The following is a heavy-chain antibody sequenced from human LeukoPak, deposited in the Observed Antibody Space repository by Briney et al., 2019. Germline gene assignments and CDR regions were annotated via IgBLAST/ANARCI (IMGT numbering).Heavy chain of an antibody. CDR2: INPNSGGT. J-gene: IGHJ3*02. CDR1: GYTFTDNH. V-gene: IGHV1-2*02. CDR3: ARELGRNAFDI. D-gene: IGHD7-27*01. Sequence: ASVKVSCKASGYTFTDNHMYWIRQAPGQGPECMRWINPNSGGTNYAQKFQGRITMTRDTSISTAYMELSRLTSDDTAIYFCARELGRNAFDIWGQGTMVTVSP.